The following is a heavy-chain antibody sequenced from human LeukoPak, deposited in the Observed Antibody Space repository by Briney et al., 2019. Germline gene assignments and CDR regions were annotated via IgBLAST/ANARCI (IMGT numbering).Heavy chain of an antibody. Sequence: GGSLRLSCAASGFTFSNAWMSWVRQAPGKGLEWVGRIKSKTDGGTTDYAAPVKGRFTISRDDSKKTLYLQMNSLKTEDTAVYYCTSFQYSSGWYFDLNPEADYWGQGTLVTVSS. J-gene: IGHJ4*02. V-gene: IGHV3-15*01. CDR2: IKSKTDGGTT. CDR1: GFTFSNAW. CDR3: TSFQYSSGWYFDLNPEADY. D-gene: IGHD6-19*01.